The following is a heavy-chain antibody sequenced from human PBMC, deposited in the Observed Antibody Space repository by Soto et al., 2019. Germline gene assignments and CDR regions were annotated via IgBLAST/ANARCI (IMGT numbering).Heavy chain of an antibody. V-gene: IGHV3-23*01. D-gene: IGHD3-10*01. Sequence: GGSLRLSCAASGFTFSNYAMTWVRQAPGKGLEWVSSISGSGDSTYSADSVKGRFTISRVNSKNTLYLQMSSLRAEDTAVYYCAKGAYGSGSYDSWGQGTQVTVSS. J-gene: IGHJ4*02. CDR3: AKGAYGSGSYDS. CDR2: ISGSGDST. CDR1: GFTFSNYA.